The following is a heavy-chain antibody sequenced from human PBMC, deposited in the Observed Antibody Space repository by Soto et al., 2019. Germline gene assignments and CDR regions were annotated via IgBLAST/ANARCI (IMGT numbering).Heavy chain of an antibody. D-gene: IGHD2-15*01. CDR3: ARDLVVVVAATRNYGMDV. Sequence: QVQMVQSGAEVKKPGSSVRVCCKASGGTFSSYAISWVRQAPGQGLEWMGGIIPIFGTANYAQKFQGRVTITADESTSTAYMELSSLRSEDTAVYYCARDLVVVVAATRNYGMDVWGQGTTVAVSS. CDR2: IIPIFGTA. CDR1: GGTFSSYA. V-gene: IGHV1-69*01. J-gene: IGHJ6*02.